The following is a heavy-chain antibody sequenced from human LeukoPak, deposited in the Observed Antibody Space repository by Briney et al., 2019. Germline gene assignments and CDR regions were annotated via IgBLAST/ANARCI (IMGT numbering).Heavy chain of an antibody. D-gene: IGHD3-22*01. CDR3: ARVKYYYDSSGYYYIDY. CDR1: GYTFTGHY. Sequence: ASVKVSCKASGYTFTGHYMHWVRQAPGQGLEWMGWINPNSGGTNYAQKFQGRVTMTRDTSISTAYMELSRLRSDDTAVYYCARVKYYYDSSGYYYIDYWGQGTLVTVSS. J-gene: IGHJ4*02. V-gene: IGHV1-2*02. CDR2: INPNSGGT.